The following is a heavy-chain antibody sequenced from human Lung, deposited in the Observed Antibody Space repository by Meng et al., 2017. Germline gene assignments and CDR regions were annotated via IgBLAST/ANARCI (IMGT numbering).Heavy chain of an antibody. D-gene: IGHD6-19*01. V-gene: IGHV1-3*01. Sequence: QVQLVQSGAEVKKAGASVKVSCKAFGHTFTRSAIHWVRQAPGQSLEWMGWITPGSGNTKYSQKFQGRVTITRDTSASTTYMELSTLRSEDTAVYYCARDFTSGSSGDPWGQGTLVTVSS. J-gene: IGHJ5*02. CDR1: GHTFTRSA. CDR2: ITPGSGNT. CDR3: ARDFTSGSSGDP.